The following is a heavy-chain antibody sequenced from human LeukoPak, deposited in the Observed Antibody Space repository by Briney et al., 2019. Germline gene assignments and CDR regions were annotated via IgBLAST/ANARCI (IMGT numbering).Heavy chain of an antibody. CDR2: INPNSGGT. CDR1: GYTFTCYY. CDR3: ARGGRGSSSWYLFDY. V-gene: IGHV1-2*02. J-gene: IGHJ4*02. D-gene: IGHD6-13*01. Sequence: ASVKVSCKASGYTFTCYYMHWVRQAPGQGLEWMGWINPNSGGTNYAQKFQGRVTMTRDTSISTAYMELSRLRSDDTAVYYCARGGRGSSSWYLFDYWGQGTLVTVSS.